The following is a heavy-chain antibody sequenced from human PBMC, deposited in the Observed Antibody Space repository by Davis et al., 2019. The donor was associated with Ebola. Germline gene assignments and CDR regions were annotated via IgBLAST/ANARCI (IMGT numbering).Heavy chain of an antibody. V-gene: IGHV3-43*02. Sequence: GESLKISCAASGFTFDDYAMHWVCQAPGKGLEWVSLISGDGGSTYYADSVKGRFTISRDNSKNSLYLQMNSLRTEDTALYYCAKEASGDTAMVYDGMDVWGQGTTVTVSS. CDR2: ISGDGGST. J-gene: IGHJ6*02. CDR1: GFTFDDYA. D-gene: IGHD5-18*01. CDR3: AKEASGDTAMVYDGMDV.